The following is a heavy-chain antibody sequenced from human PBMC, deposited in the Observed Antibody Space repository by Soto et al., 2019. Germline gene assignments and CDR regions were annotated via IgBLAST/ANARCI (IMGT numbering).Heavy chain of an antibody. Sequence: GASVKVSCKASGYTFTSYGISWVRQAPGQGLERMGWISAYNGNTNYAQKLQGRVTMTTDTSTSTAYMELRSLRSDDTAVYYCARIEGPQQWLWYGYFDYWGQGTLVTVSS. CDR1: GYTFTSYG. J-gene: IGHJ4*02. D-gene: IGHD6-19*01. V-gene: IGHV1-18*01. CDR2: ISAYNGNT. CDR3: ARIEGPQQWLWYGYFDY.